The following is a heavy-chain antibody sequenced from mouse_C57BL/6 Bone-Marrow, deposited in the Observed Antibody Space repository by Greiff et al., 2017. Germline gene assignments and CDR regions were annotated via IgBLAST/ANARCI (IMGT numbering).Heavy chain of an antibody. V-gene: IGHV3-6*01. CDR3: AREGLYYYWFAY. CDR2: ISYDGSN. CDR1: GYSITSGYY. J-gene: IGHJ3*01. Sequence: EVKLMESGPGLVKPSQSLSLTCSVTGYSITSGYYWNWIRQFPGNKLEWMGYISYDGSNNYNPSLKNRISITRDTSKNQFFLKLNSVTTEDTATYYCAREGLYYYWFAYGGQGTLVTVSA. D-gene: IGHD1-1*01.